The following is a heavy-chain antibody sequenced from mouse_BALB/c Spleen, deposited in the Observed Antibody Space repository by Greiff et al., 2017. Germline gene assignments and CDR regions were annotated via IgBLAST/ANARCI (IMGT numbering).Heavy chain of an antibody. Sequence: QVQLQQPGAELVKPGASVKLSCKASGYTFTSYWMHWVKQRPGQGLEWIGEINPSNGSTNYNEKFKSKATLTVDKAYSTAYMQLSSLTAEDSAVDYCARGGLVVAPCFDYWGQGTTLTVSS. D-gene: IGHD1-1*01. CDR3: ARGGLVVAPCFDY. V-gene: IGHV1S81*02. J-gene: IGHJ2*01. CDR1: GYTFTSYW. CDR2: INPSNGST.